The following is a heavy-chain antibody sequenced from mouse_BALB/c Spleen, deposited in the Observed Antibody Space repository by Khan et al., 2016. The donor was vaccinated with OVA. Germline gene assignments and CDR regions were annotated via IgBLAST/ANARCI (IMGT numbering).Heavy chain of an antibody. V-gene: IGHV3-2*02. J-gene: IGHJ4*01. D-gene: IGHD1-1*01. Sequence: EVQLQESGPGLVKPSQSLSLTCTVTGYSITSNYAWNWIRQFPGNKLEWMGYISYSGSTNYNPSLKSRISINRDTSKNQFFLQLNSVTTEDTATXYCARGNYYWYAMDYWGQGTSVTVSS. CDR3: ARGNYYWYAMDY. CDR2: ISYSGST. CDR1: GYSITSNYA.